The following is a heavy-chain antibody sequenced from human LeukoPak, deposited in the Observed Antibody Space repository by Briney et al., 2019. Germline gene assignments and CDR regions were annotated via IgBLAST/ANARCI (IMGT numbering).Heavy chain of an antibody. CDR1: GFTFSSYS. Sequence: PGGSLRLSCAASGFTFSSYSMNWVRQAPGKGLEWVSSISSSSSYIYYADSVKGRFTISRDNAKNSLYLQMNSLRAEDTAVYYCARDPYCSGGSCYSTPEYFRHWGQGTLVTVSS. J-gene: IGHJ1*01. CDR3: ARDPYCSGGSCYSTPEYFRH. CDR2: ISSSSSYI. V-gene: IGHV3-21*01. D-gene: IGHD2-15*01.